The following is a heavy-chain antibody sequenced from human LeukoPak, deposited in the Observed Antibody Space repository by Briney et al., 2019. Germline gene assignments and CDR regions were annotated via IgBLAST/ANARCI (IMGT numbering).Heavy chain of an antibody. V-gene: IGHV3-33*01. J-gene: IGHJ4*02. CDR3: SGNFDF. Sequence: GGSLRLSCAASGFTFSNYGMHWVRQAPGKGLEWVAVIWHDGSNKYYADSVKGRFTISRDNSKNTLYLQMNNLRAEDTAVYYCSGNFDFWGQGTLVTVSS. CDR1: GFTFSNYG. CDR2: IWHDGSNK.